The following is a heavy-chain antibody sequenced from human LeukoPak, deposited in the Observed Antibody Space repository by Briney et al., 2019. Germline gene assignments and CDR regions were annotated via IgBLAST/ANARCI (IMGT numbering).Heavy chain of an antibody. D-gene: IGHD5-24*01. V-gene: IGHV3-21*01. J-gene: IGHJ4*02. CDR3: ARDGERDGYNFLGLRGPNFDY. CDR1: GFTFSSYS. CDR2: ISSSSSYI. Sequence: PGGSLRLSCAASGFTFSSYSMNWVRQAPGKGLEWVSSISSSSSYIYYADSVKGRFTISRDDAKNSLYLQMNSLRAEDTAVYYCARDGERDGYNFLGLRGPNFDYWGQGTLVTVSS.